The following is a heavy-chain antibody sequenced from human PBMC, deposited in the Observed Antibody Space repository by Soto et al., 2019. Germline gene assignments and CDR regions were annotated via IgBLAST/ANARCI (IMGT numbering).Heavy chain of an antibody. D-gene: IGHD3-22*01. CDR2: IYSSGST. CDR1: GFTFSSND. Sequence: EVQLVESGGGLIQPGGYLRLSCAAAGFTFSSNDMNWVRQAPGKGLEWVSLIYSSGSTSYADSVKGRFTISRANSKNTLYLQMSSLRAEDTAVYYCATRPLLPGSPWGQGTMVTVSS. J-gene: IGHJ3*01. CDR3: ATRPLLPGSP. V-gene: IGHV3-53*01.